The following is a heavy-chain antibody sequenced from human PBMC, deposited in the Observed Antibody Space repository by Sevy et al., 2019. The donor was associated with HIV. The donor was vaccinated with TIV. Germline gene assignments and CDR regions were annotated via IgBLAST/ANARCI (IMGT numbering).Heavy chain of an antibody. V-gene: IGHV3-23*01. CDR1: GFTFSSYA. CDR3: AKGDKPGYSSGWYSCYFDY. D-gene: IGHD6-19*01. CDR2: ISGSGGST. Sequence: GESLKISCAASGFTFSSYAMSWVRQAPGKGLEWVSAISGSGGSTYYADSVKGRFTISRDNSKNTLYLQMNSLRAEDTAVYYCAKGDKPGYSSGWYSCYFDYWGQGTLVTVSS. J-gene: IGHJ4*02.